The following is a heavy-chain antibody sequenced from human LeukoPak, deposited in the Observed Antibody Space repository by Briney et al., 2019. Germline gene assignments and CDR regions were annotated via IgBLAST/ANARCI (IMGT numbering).Heavy chain of an antibody. D-gene: IGHD6-13*01. CDR3: ARHLSSSYSNWFDP. Sequence: PSETLSLTCTVSGGSISSYYWSWIRQPPGKGLEWIGYIYYSGSTNYNPSLKSRVTISVDTSKNQFSLKLSSVTAADTAVYYCARHLSSSYSNWFDPWGQGTVVTVSS. V-gene: IGHV4-59*08. CDR2: IYYSGST. CDR1: GGSISSYY. J-gene: IGHJ5*02.